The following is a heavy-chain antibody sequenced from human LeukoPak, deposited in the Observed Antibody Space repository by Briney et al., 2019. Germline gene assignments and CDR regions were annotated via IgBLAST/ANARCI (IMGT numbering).Heavy chain of an antibody. D-gene: IGHD3-10*01. CDR3: ARPITMVRGVSFDI. CDR1: GFTFSSYG. Sequence: GGSLRLSCAASGFTFSSYGMHWVRQAPGKGLEWVAVISYDGSNKYYADSVKGRFTISRDNAKNSLYLQMNSLRAEDTAVYYCARPITMVRGVSFDIWGQGTMVTVSS. V-gene: IGHV3-30*03. CDR2: ISYDGSNK. J-gene: IGHJ3*02.